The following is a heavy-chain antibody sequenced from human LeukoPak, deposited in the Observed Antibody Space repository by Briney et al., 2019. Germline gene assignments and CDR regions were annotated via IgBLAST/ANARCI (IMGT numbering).Heavy chain of an antibody. Sequence: SQTLSLTCTVSGGSISSGGYYWSWIRQHPGKGLEWIGYIYYSGSTYYNPSLKSRVTISVDTSKNQFSLKLSSVTAADTAVYYCARGGGDTAMVPLDYRGQGTLVTVSS. CDR3: ARGGGDTAMVPLDY. D-gene: IGHD5-18*01. J-gene: IGHJ4*02. CDR2: IYYSGST. V-gene: IGHV4-31*03. CDR1: GGSISSGGYY.